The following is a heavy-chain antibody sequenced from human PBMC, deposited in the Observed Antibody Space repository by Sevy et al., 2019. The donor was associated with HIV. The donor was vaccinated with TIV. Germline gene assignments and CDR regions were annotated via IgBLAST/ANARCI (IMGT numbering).Heavy chain of an antibody. J-gene: IGHJ4*02. V-gene: IGHV4-4*07. CDR1: GGSISSHY. CDR3: ARVHGDSTYFDY. Sequence: SETLSLTCTVSGGSISSHYWSWIRQPAGKGLEWIGRIFASGSTNYNPSLKSRVSMSIDTSKKQFSLKLTSVTAADTAVYYCARVHGDSTYFDYWGQGTLVTVSS. D-gene: IGHD2-21*01. CDR2: IFASGST.